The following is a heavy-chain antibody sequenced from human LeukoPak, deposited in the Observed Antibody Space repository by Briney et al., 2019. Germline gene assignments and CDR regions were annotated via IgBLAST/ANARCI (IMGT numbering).Heavy chain of an antibody. D-gene: IGHD2-15*01. CDR2: IIPIFGTA. V-gene: IGHV1-69*13. J-gene: IGHJ6*03. CDR1: GYTFTSYG. CDR3: VRAWTYCSGGSCYSGHMDV. Sequence: EASVKVSCKASGYTFTSYGISWVRQAPGQGLEWMGGIIPIFGTANYAQKFQGRVTITADESTSTAYMELSSLRSEDTAVYYCVRAWTYCSGGSCYSGHMDVWGKGTTVTVSS.